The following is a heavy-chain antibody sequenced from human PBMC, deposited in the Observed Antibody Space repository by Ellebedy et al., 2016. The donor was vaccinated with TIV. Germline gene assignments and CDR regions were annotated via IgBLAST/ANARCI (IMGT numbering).Heavy chain of an antibody. CDR3: AKALDSNPYYYYGMDV. Sequence: GGSLRLSXAASGFTFSSYAMSWVRQAPGKGLEWVSAISGSGGSTYYADSVKGRFTISRDNSKNTLYLQMNSLRAEDTAVYYCAKALDSNPYYYYGMDVWGQGTTVTVSS. D-gene: IGHD3-22*01. CDR1: GFTFSSYA. J-gene: IGHJ6*02. V-gene: IGHV3-23*01. CDR2: ISGSGGST.